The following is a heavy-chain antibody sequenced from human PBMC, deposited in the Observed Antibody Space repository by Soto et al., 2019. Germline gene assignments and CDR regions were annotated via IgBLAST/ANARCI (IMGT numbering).Heavy chain of an antibody. J-gene: IGHJ6*03. CDR1: GFTFSSYD. CDR2: IGTAGDT. V-gene: IGHV3-13*01. Sequence: EVQLVESGGGLVQPGGSLRLSCAASGFTFSSYDMHWVRQVTGKGLEWVSAIGTAGDTYYPGSVKGRFTISRENAKNSLYLQMNSLRAGDTAVYYCARASWGYYYYMDVWGKGTTVTVSS. CDR3: ARASWGYYYYMDV. D-gene: IGHD3-16*01.